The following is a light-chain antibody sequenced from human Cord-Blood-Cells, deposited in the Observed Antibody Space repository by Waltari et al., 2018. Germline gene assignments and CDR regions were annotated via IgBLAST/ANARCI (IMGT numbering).Light chain of an antibody. CDR3: QQYGSSPPRHT. Sequence: EIVLTQSPGTLSLSPGERATLSCRASQSVSRSYLAWYQQKPGQAPRLLIYGASSRATGIPDRFSGSGSGTDFTLTISRLEPEDYAVYYCQQYGSSPPRHTFGQGTKLEIK. CDR1: QSVSRSY. J-gene: IGKJ2*01. V-gene: IGKV3-20*01. CDR2: GAS.